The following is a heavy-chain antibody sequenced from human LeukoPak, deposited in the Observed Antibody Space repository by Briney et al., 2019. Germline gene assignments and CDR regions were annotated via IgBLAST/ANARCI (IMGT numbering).Heavy chain of an antibody. CDR1: GFTFSSYA. D-gene: IGHD3-16*01. CDR3: ARDKGALNYYYYYMDV. V-gene: IGHV3-30*04. CDR2: ISYDGSNK. Sequence: GGSLRLSCAASGFTFSSYAMHWVRQAPGKGLEWVAVISYDGSNKYYADSVKGRFTISRDNAKNSLYLQMNSLRAEDTAVYCCARDKGALNYYYYYMDVWGKGTTVTISS. J-gene: IGHJ6*03.